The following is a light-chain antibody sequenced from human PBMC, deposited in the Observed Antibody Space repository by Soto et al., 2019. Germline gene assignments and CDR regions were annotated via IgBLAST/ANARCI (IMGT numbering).Light chain of an antibody. Sequence: QPVLTQSPSASASLGASVKLTCTLSSGHSSYAIAWHQQQPEKGPRYLMKLNSDGSHSKGDGVPDRFSGSSSGAERYLTISSLQSEDEADYYCQTWGTGPTYVFGTGTKLTVL. J-gene: IGLJ1*01. CDR3: QTWGTGPTYV. CDR2: LNSDGSH. CDR1: SGHSSYA. V-gene: IGLV4-69*01.